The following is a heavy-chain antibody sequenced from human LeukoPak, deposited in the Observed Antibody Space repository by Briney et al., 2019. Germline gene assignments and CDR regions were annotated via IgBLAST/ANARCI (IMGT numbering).Heavy chain of an antibody. D-gene: IGHD6-13*01. CDR1: GGSISSYY. V-gene: IGHV4-4*07. CDR2: VSASGTI. J-gene: IGHJ5*02. Sequence: SETLSLTCTVSGGSISSYYWSWIRQSAGKGLEWIGRVSASGTIRYNPSLESRVTMSVDTSKNQFSLKLSSVTAADTAVYYCASSLGSSSWYNWFDPWGQGTLVTVSS. CDR3: ASSLGSSSWYNWFDP.